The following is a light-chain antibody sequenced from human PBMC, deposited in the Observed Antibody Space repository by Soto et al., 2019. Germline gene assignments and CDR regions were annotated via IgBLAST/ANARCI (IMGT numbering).Light chain of an antibody. V-gene: IGKV1-39*01. Sequence: DIQMTQSPSSLSASIGDRVTITCRASQSISGYLNWYQQKPGRAPRLLIYAAFNLQSGVPSRFSGRGYGTDFTLTISSLQPEDFATYYCQQSYSAPLTFGGGAKVEI. CDR2: AAF. J-gene: IGKJ4*01. CDR1: QSISGY. CDR3: QQSYSAPLT.